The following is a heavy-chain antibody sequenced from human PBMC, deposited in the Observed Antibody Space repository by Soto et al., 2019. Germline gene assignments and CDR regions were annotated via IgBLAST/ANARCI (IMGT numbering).Heavy chain of an antibody. D-gene: IGHD2-21*02. V-gene: IGHV1-3*01. CDR2: INAGNGNT. CDR3: ARSIVVVTAADY. CDR1: WYPFTNFA. Sequence: GGPVEGFCKASWYPFTNFAIHWVGQAPGQRLEWMGWINAGNGNTKYSQKFQGRVTITRDTSASTAYMELSSLRSEDTAVYYCARSIVVVTAADYWGQGTLVTVSS. J-gene: IGHJ4*02.